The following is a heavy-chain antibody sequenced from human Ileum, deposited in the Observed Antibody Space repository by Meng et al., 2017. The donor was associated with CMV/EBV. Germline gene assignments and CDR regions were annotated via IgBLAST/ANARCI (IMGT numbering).Heavy chain of an antibody. J-gene: IGHJ4*02. D-gene: IGHD3-10*01. CDR2: ISGHNGNT. CDR1: GYTFTSYG. CDR3: ARENIGSFGY. V-gene: IGHV1-18*01. Sequence: KVSCKASGYTFTSYGLSWVRQAPGQGLEWMGWISGHNGNTNYAQKLQGRVTVTTDTSTNTTYMELRSLRSDDTAVYYCARENIGSFGYWGQGTLATVSS.